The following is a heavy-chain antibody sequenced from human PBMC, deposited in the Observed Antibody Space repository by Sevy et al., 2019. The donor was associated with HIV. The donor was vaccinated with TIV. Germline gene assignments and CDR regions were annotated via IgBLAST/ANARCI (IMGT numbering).Heavy chain of an antibody. D-gene: IGHD3-22*01. CDR2: ISGTGNTI. CDR1: GFTFSSHS. CDR3: ARVPPYYDSNVSDF. J-gene: IGHJ4*02. Sequence: GGSLRLSCAASGFTFSSHSMNWVRQTPGKGLEWISYISGTGNTIYYADSVKGRFTISRDNAKNSLYLQLKSLRDEDTASYYGARVPPYYDSNVSDFWGQGSLVTVSS. V-gene: IGHV3-48*02.